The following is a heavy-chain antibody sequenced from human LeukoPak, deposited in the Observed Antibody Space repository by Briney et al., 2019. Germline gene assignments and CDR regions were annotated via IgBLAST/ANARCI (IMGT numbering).Heavy chain of an antibody. CDR2: ISSSSSYI. V-gene: IGHV3-21*01. Sequence: GGSLRLSCAASGFTFSSYWMSWVRQAPGKGLEWVSSISSSSSYIYYADSVKGRFTISRDNAKNSLYLQMNSLRAEDTAVYYCATTRYCSSTSCFDAFDIWGQGTMVTVSS. D-gene: IGHD2-2*01. CDR1: GFTFSSYW. J-gene: IGHJ3*02. CDR3: ATTRYCSSTSCFDAFDI.